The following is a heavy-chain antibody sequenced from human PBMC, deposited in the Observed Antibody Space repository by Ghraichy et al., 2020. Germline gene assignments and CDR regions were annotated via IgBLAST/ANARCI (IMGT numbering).Heavy chain of an antibody. CDR1: GFIFKTYA. CDR3: ARGGSFPYNWLES. D-gene: IGHD1-26*01. V-gene: IGHV3-23*01. Sequence: GGSLRLSCAASGFIFKTYAMNWVRQAPGKGLEWVSVISASAGTIYYADSVKGRFTISRDNSNNTLYLQMNRVRAEDTAVYYCARGGSFPYNWLESWGQGSLVTVSS. CDR2: ISASAGTI. J-gene: IGHJ5*01.